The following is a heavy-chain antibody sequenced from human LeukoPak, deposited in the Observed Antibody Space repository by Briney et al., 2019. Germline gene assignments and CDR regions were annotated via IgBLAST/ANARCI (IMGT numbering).Heavy chain of an antibody. CDR1: GFTFSNYA. CDR3: AKYGSGRGYDF. J-gene: IGHJ4*02. CDR2: ISYDGSKK. D-gene: IGHD3-10*01. Sequence: GGSLRLSCAPSGFTFSNYAMHWVRQAPGKGLKWLSVISYDGSKKYYADSVKGRFTISRDNSKNTLYLQMNSLRAEDTAVYYCAKYGSGRGYDFWGQGTLVTVSS. V-gene: IGHV3-30*18.